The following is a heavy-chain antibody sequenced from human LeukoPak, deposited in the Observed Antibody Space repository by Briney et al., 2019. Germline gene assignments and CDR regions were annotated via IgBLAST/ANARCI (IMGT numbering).Heavy chain of an antibody. CDR1: GFTFSSYS. CDR3: AKDRSKGSYGDDFDF. Sequence: GGSLRLSCAASGFTFSSYSMNWVRQAPGKGLEWVSSISSSTNYIYYADSVKGRFTISRDNSKNTLYLQMNSLRAEDTAVYYCAKDRSKGSYGDDFDFWGQGTLVTVSS. D-gene: IGHD3-16*01. V-gene: IGHV3-21*01. CDR2: ISSSTNYI. J-gene: IGHJ4*02.